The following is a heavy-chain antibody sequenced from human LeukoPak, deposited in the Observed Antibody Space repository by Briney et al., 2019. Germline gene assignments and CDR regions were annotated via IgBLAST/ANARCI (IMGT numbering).Heavy chain of an antibody. CDR3: AKVSGSSYYMDV. Sequence: GGSLRLSCAASGFSFSSNPMRWVRQAPGKGLEWVSAISAGGDTKYYADSVKGRFTISRDNSKNTLYLQMNSLRAEDTAVYYCAKVSGSSYYMDVWGKGTTVTVSS. J-gene: IGHJ6*03. V-gene: IGHV3-23*01. CDR1: GFSFSSNP. CDR2: ISAGGDTK.